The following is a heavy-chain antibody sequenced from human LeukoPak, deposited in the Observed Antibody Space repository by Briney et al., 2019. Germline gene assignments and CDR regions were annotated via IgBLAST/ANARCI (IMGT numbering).Heavy chain of an antibody. V-gene: IGHV3-7*01. D-gene: IGHD5-18*01. CDR2: IKEDGSEK. CDR1: GFTFNTYW. Sequence: HPGGSLRLSCAASGFTFNTYWMSWVRQAPGKGREWVANIKEDGSEKYYVDSVKGRFTISRDNAQNSLYLQMNSLRAGDTAVYYCARGGYQLIDFWGQGTLVTVSS. J-gene: IGHJ4*02. CDR3: ARGGYQLIDF.